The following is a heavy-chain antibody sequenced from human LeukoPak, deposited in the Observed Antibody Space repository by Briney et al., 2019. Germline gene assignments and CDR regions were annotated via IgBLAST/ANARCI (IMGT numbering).Heavy chain of an antibody. D-gene: IGHD3-22*01. J-gene: IGHJ5*02. Sequence: GGSLRLSCVASGFTFSSYSMNWVRQAPGKGLEWVSSISSSSSYIYYADSVKGRFTISRDNAKNSLYLQMNSLRAEDTAAYYCEVITTNNWFDPWGQGTLVTVSS. CDR2: ISSSSSYI. CDR1: GFTFSSYS. CDR3: EVITTNNWFDP. V-gene: IGHV3-21*01.